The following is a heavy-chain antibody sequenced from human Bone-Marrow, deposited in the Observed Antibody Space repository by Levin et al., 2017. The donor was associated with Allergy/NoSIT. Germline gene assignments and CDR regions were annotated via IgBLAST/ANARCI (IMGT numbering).Heavy chain of an antibody. J-gene: IGHJ4*02. CDR3: ARVGGDCSNYFCPLEY. CDR1: GFTFSDHY. V-gene: IGHV3-72*01. D-gene: IGHD2-21*01. CDR2: TRNKANGYTT. Sequence: GGSLRLSCVASGFTFSDHYMDWVRQAPGKGLEWIGRTRNKANGYTTVYAASVKGRFTISRDDSKNSLFVQLSSLKTEDTAVYYCARVGGDCSNYFCPLEYWGQGTLVTVSS.